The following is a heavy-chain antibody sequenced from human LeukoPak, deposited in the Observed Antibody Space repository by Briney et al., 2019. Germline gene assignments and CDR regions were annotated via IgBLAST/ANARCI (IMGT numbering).Heavy chain of an antibody. D-gene: IGHD6-13*01. Sequence: GESLKISCKGSGYSFTSYWIGWVRQMPGKGLEWMGIIYPGDSDTRYSPSFQGQVTISADKSISTAYLQWSSLKASDTAMYYCARLKAAAGRRDNWFDPWGQGTLVTVSS. V-gene: IGHV5-51*01. CDR1: GYSFTSYW. CDR3: ARLKAAAGRRDNWFDP. CDR2: IYPGDSDT. J-gene: IGHJ5*02.